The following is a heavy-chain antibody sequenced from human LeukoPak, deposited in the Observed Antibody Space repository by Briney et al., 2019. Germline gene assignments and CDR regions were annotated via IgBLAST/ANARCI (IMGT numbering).Heavy chain of an antibody. J-gene: IGHJ4*02. V-gene: IGHV3-30*02. CDR2: IWFDGSDH. CDR1: GFTFQNHG. CDR3: AKSSNLASPFDQ. Sequence: PGGSLRLSCAASGFTFQNHGMHSVRQAPGKGLEWLAFIWFDGSDHYYASSVKGRFTISRDNSQNTLYLQMNSLRAEDTAVYYCAKSSNLASPFDQWGQGTLVTVSS.